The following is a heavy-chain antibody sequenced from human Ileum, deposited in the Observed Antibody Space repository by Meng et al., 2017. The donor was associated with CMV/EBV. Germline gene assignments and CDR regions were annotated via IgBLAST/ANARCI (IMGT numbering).Heavy chain of an antibody. J-gene: IGHJ6*02. CDR1: GFSFSSYS. V-gene: IGHV3-21*01. CDR2: VSSDSSYI. D-gene: IGHD5-18*01. Sequence: GESLKISCAASGFSFSSYSMNWVRQAPGKGLEWVSSVSSDSSYIYYADSVKGRFTISRDNSENTLSVQMDSLRIEDTAVYYCARPTLYSYGFPTNHYYGMDVWGRGTTVTVSS. CDR3: ARPTLYSYGFPTNHYYGMDV.